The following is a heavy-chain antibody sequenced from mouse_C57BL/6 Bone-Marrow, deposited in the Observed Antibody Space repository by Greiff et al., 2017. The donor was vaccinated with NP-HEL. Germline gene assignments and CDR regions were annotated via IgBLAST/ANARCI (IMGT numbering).Heavy chain of an antibody. J-gene: IGHJ2*01. CDR3: ARCYGTDFDY. Sequence: EVQLQQSGPELVKPGASVKISCKASGYSFTGYYMNWVKQSPEKSLEWIGEINPSTGGTTYNQKFKAKATLTVDKSSSTAYMQLKSLTSEDSAVYYCARCYGTDFDYWGQGTTLTVSS. V-gene: IGHV1-42*01. D-gene: IGHD1-1*01. CDR2: INPSTGGT. CDR1: GYSFTGYY.